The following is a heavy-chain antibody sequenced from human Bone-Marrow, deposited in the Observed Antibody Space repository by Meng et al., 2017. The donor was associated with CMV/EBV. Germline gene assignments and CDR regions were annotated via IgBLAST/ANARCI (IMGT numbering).Heavy chain of an antibody. J-gene: IGHJ6*02. Sequence: ASVKVSCKASGYTFTGYYIHWVRQAPGQGLEWMGWINSNSGGTNYAQKFQGRVTMTRDTSISTACMELSRLRSDDTAVYYCAKTGSDFWSGYYPLTYGMDVWGQGTTVTVSS. V-gene: IGHV1-2*02. CDR2: INSNSGGT. CDR3: AKTGSDFWSGYYPLTYGMDV. D-gene: IGHD3-3*01. CDR1: GYTFTGYY.